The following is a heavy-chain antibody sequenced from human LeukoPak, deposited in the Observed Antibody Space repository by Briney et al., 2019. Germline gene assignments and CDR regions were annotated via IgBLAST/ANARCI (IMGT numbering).Heavy chain of an antibody. D-gene: IGHD5-12*01. Sequence: GGFLRLSCAASGFTFSSYAMSWVRQAPGKGLEWVSVIYSGGSTYYADSVKGRFTISRDNSKNTLYLQMNSLRAEDTAVYYCAKGGLGSNWGQGTLVTVSS. J-gene: IGHJ4*02. CDR1: GFTFSSYA. V-gene: IGHV3-23*03. CDR3: AKGGLGSN. CDR2: IYSGGST.